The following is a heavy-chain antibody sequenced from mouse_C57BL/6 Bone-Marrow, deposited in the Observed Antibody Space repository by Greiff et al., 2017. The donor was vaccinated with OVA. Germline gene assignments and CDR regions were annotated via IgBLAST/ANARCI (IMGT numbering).Heavy chain of an antibody. CDR1: GYSFTSYY. Sequence: VQVVESGPELVKPGASVKISCKASGYSFTSYYIHWVKQRPGQGLEWIGWIYPGSGNTKYNEKFKGKATLTADTSSSTAYMQLSSLTSEDSAVYYCARPDYYGSSYGFAYWGQGTLVTVSA. J-gene: IGHJ3*01. CDR3: ARPDYYGSSYGFAY. CDR2: IYPGSGNT. D-gene: IGHD1-1*01. V-gene: IGHV1-66*01.